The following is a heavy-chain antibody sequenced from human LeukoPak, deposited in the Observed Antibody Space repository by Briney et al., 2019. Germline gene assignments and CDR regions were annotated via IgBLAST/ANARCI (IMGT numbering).Heavy chain of an antibody. Sequence: ASVKVSCKASGYTFNTYYIHWVRQAPGQGLEWMGWINPNIGGTDFAQKFQGRVAMTRDTSISTAYMELSSLRSDDTAVYYCAGIKRRGYSGYGYYFDYWGQGTPVTVSS. CDR1: GYTFNTYY. CDR2: INPNIGGT. D-gene: IGHD5-12*01. V-gene: IGHV1-2*02. J-gene: IGHJ4*02. CDR3: AGIKRRGYSGYGYYFDY.